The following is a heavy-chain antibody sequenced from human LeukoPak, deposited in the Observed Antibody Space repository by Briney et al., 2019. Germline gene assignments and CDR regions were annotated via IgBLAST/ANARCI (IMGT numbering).Heavy chain of an antibody. V-gene: IGHV3-30*18. CDR1: GFTFSSYG. CDR3: AKGGVVGATYDP. J-gene: IGHJ5*02. CDR2: ISYDGSNK. Sequence: GRSLRLSCAASGFTFSSYGMHWVRQAPGKGLEWVAVISYDGSNKYYADSVKGRFTISRDNSKNTLYLQMNSLRAEDTAVYYCAKGGVVGATYDPWGQGTLVTVSS. D-gene: IGHD1-26*01.